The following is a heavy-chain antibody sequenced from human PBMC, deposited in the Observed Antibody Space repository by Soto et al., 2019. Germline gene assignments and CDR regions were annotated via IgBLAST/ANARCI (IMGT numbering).Heavy chain of an antibody. CDR2: IYYSGNT. CDR1: CASINSCPYF. J-gene: IGHJ4*02. Sequence: SETLSLTCSVSCASINSCPYFWTFIRQLPGKGLEWLGFIYYSGNTYYNPSLKTRISMSVDTSRSQFSLNLTSVTASDTAVYFCARAAIRGYYFYSWGLGTLVTVS. D-gene: IGHD2-21*02. CDR3: ARAAIRGYYFYS. V-gene: IGHV4-31*03.